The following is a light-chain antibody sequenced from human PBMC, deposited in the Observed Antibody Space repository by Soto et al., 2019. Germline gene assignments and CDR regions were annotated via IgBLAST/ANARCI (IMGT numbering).Light chain of an antibody. CDR2: GAS. V-gene: IGKV3-20*01. CDR1: QSVSSN. J-gene: IGKJ1*01. CDR3: QQYGTSPRT. Sequence: EIVMTQSPATLSVSPRERATLSCRASQSVSSNLAWYQQKPGQAPRLLIYGASTRATGIPDKFSGSGSGTDFTLTISRLEPEDFAVYYCQQYGTSPRTFGQGTKVDI.